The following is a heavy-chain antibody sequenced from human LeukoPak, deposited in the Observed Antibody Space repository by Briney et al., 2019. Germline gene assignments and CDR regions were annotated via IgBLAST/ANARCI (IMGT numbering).Heavy chain of an antibody. V-gene: IGHV1-18*01. CDR2: NSAYNGNT. CDR1: GYTFTSYG. CDR3: ARVVYMVRGVIITSYFDY. J-gene: IGHJ4*02. Sequence: ASVKVSCKASGYTFTSYGISWVRQAPGQGLEWMGWNSAYNGNTNYAQKLQGRVTMTTDTSTSTAYMELRSLRSDDTAVYYCARVVYMVRGVIITSYFDYWGQGTLVTVSS. D-gene: IGHD3-10*01.